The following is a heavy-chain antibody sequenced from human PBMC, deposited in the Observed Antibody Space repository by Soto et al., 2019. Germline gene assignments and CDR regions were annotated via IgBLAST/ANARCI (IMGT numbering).Heavy chain of an antibody. V-gene: IGHV3-21*01. CDR3: ARDKLTFGGVILS. CDR2: ISSSSGYI. CDR1: GFTFSSYS. J-gene: IGHJ5*02. Sequence: GGSLRLSCAASGFTFSSYSMNWVRQAPGKGLEWVSSISSSSGYIYYADSVKGRLTISRDNAKNSLYLRMNSLRAEDTAVYYCARDKLTFGGVILSWGQGTLVTVSS. D-gene: IGHD3-16*02.